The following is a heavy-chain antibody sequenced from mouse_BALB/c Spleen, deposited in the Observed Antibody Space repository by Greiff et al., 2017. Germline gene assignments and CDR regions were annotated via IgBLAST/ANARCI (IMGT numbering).Heavy chain of an antibody. CDR3: TRAVKSFDY. Sequence: EVKLVESGGGLVKPGGSLKLSCAASGFTFSSYTMSWVRQTPEKRLEWVATISSGGSYTYYPDSVKGRFTISRDNAKNTLYLQMSSLKSEDTAMYYCTRAVKSFDYWGQGTTLTVSS. J-gene: IGHJ2*01. V-gene: IGHV5-6-4*01. D-gene: IGHD1-1*01. CDR2: ISSGGSYT. CDR1: GFTFSSYT.